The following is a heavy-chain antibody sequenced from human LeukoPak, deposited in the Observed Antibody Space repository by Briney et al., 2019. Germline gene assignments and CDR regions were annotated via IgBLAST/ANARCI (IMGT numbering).Heavy chain of an antibody. Sequence: ASVKVSFKASGYTFNTYGITWVRQAPGQGLEWMGWISGYNGKTKYAQKLQDRVTMTTDTSTTTAYMELRSLRSDDTAVYYCGGSYYYDSSGPGRIDYWGQGTLVTVSS. CDR2: ISGYNGKT. D-gene: IGHD3-22*01. CDR1: GYTFNTYG. CDR3: GGSYYYDSSGPGRIDY. V-gene: IGHV1-18*01. J-gene: IGHJ4*02.